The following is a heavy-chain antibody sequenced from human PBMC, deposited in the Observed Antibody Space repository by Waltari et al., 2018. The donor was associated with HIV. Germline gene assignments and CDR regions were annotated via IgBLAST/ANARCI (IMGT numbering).Heavy chain of an antibody. J-gene: IGHJ6*02. D-gene: IGHD2-21*02. CDR3: ASIAYCGGDCYPRGMDV. CDR2: IYSGCST. V-gene: IGHV3-66*01. Sequence: EVQLVESGGGLVQPGGSLRLSCAASGFTVSSNYMSWVRQAPGKGLEWGSVIYSGCSTYYADSVNGRFTISRDNSKNTLYLQMNSLRAEDTAVYYCASIAYCGGDCYPRGMDVWGQGTTVTVSS. CDR1: GFTVSSNY.